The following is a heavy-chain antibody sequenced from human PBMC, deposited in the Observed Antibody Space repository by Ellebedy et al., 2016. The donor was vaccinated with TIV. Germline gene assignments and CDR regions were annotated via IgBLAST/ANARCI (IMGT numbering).Heavy chain of an antibody. CDR1: GWSFTAYY. CDR3: ARGLGYTTYRYFDL. J-gene: IGHJ2*01. V-gene: IGHV4-34*01. Sequence: MPSETLSLTCAVYGWSFTAYYWSWIRQPPGKGLEWIGEINHRRHTNYNPSLKSRLTISVDTSKNQFSLILTSVTAADTAVYYCARGLGYTTYRYFDLWGRGTLVTVSS. D-gene: IGHD5-18*01. CDR2: INHRRHT.